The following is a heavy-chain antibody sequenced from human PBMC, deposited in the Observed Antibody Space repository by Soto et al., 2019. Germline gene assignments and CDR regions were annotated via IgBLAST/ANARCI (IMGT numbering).Heavy chain of an antibody. Sequence: GASVKVSCKASGVTFSSYAISWVRQAPGQGLEWMGGIIPIFGTANYAQKFQGRVTITADESTSTAYMELSSLRSEDTAVYYCARDPAAAGNGYWGQGTLVTVSS. V-gene: IGHV1-69*13. CDR2: IIPIFGTA. CDR3: ARDPAAAGNGY. CDR1: GVTFSSYA. J-gene: IGHJ4*02. D-gene: IGHD6-13*01.